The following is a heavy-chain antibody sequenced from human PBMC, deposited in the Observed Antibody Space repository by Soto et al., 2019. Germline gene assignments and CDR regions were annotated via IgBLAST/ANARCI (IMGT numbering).Heavy chain of an antibody. CDR2: IIPIFGTA. Sequence: PVKVSCKASGGTFSSYAISWVRQAPGQGLEWMGGIIPIFGTANYAQKFQGRVTITADESTSTAYMELSSLRSEDTAVYYCARVRFGGNWFDPWGQGTLVTVSS. D-gene: IGHD3-10*01. CDR1: GGTFSSYA. J-gene: IGHJ5*02. CDR3: ARVRFGGNWFDP. V-gene: IGHV1-69*13.